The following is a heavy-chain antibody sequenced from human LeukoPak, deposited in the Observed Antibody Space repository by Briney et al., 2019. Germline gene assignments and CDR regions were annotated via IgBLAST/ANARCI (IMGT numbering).Heavy chain of an antibody. V-gene: IGHV3-48*01. Sequence: PGGSLRLSCAASGFTFSSYWMNWVRQAPGKGLEWVSYISSSSSTIYYADSVKGRFTISRDNAKNSLYLQMNSLRAEDTAVYYCARLERRQQAMNVWGKGTTVTVSS. CDR1: GFTFSSYW. D-gene: IGHD1-1*01. J-gene: IGHJ6*03. CDR3: ARLERRQQAMNV. CDR2: ISSSSSTI.